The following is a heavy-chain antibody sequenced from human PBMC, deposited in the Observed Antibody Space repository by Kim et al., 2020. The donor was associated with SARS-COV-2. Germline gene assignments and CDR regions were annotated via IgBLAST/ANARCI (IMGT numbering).Heavy chain of an antibody. CDR3: ARPYCSSTSCPWSSSWY. V-gene: IGHV3-30*04. J-gene: IGHJ2*01. Sequence: GGSLRLSCAASGFTFSSYAMHWVRQAPGKGLEWVAVISYDGSNKYYADSVKGRFTISRDNSKNTLYLQMNSLRAEDTAVYYCARPYCSSTSCPWSSSWY. CDR2: ISYDGSNK. D-gene: IGHD2-2*01. CDR1: GFTFSSYA.